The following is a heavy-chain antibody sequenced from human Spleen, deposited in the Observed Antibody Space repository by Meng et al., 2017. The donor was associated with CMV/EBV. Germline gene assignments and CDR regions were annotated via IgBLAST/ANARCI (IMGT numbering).Heavy chain of an antibody. CDR3: ARAAGAVAFDP. Sequence: ASVKVSCKASGYSFNTYGITWVRQAPGQGLEWMGWINPNSGGTNYAQKFQGRVTMTRDTSISTAYMELSRLRSDDTAVYYCARAAGAVAFDPWGQGTLVTVSS. J-gene: IGHJ5*02. D-gene: IGHD6-19*01. V-gene: IGHV1-2*02. CDR1: GYSFNTYG. CDR2: INPNSGGT.